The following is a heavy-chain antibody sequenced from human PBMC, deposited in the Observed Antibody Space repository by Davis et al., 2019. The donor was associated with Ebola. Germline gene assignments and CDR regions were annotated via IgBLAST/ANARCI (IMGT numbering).Heavy chain of an antibody. CDR3: ARDKATPSLYYYYGMDV. CDR2: INPNSGGT. J-gene: IGHJ6*02. V-gene: IGHV1-2*06. D-gene: IGHD1-26*01. Sequence: ASVKVSCKASGYTFTGYYMHWVRQAPGQGLEWMGRINPNSGGTNYAQKFQGRVTMTRDTSISTAYMELSSLRSEDTAVYYCARDKATPSLYYYYGMDVWGQGTTVTVSS. CDR1: GYTFTGYY.